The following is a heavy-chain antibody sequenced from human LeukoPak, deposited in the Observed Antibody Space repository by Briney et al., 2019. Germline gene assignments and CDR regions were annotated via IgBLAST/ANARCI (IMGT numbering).Heavy chain of an antibody. D-gene: IGHD5-24*01. J-gene: IGHJ4*02. Sequence: ASVKVSCKVSGYTLTELSMHWVRQAPGKGLEWMGGFDPEDGETIYAQKFQGRVTMTEDTSTDTAYMELSSLRSEDTAVYYCSTLVNGYNPNYFDYWGQGTLVTASP. CDR1: GYTLTELS. V-gene: IGHV1-24*01. CDR3: STLVNGYNPNYFDY. CDR2: FDPEDGET.